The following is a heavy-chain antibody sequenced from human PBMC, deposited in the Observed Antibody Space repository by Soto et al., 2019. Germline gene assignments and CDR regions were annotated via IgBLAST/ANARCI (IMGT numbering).Heavy chain of an antibody. CDR2: ISGSGGST. J-gene: IGHJ4*02. Sequence: PGGSLRLSCAASGFTFSSYAMSWVRQAPGKGLEWVSAISGSGGSTYYADSVKGRFTISRDNSKNTLYLQMNSLRAEDTAVYYCARVPQRIAVAGTSNRYYFDYWGRGTLVTVSS. CDR1: GFTFSSYA. V-gene: IGHV3-23*01. CDR3: ARVPQRIAVAGTSNRYYFDY. D-gene: IGHD6-19*01.